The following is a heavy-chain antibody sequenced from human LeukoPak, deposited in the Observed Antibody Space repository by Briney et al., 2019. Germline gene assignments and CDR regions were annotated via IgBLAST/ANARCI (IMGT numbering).Heavy chain of an antibody. Sequence: GESLKISCKGSGYSFTSYWIGWVRQMPGKGLEWMGIIYPGDSDTRYSPSFQGQVTISVDKSISTAYLQWSSLKASDTAMYYCATSYYGSGSYPSYFDYWGQGTLVTVSS. V-gene: IGHV5-51*01. CDR1: GYSFTSYW. CDR3: ATSYYGSGSYPSYFDY. J-gene: IGHJ4*02. CDR2: IYPGDSDT. D-gene: IGHD3-10*01.